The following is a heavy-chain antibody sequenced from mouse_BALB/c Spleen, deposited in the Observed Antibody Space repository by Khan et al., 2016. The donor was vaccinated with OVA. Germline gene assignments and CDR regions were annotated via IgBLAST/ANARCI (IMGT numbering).Heavy chain of an antibody. CDR1: GYTFTDYY. CDR3: ERRNYVGYTLAY. CDR2: ISPGSGDT. V-gene: IGHV1-77*01. Sequence: QVQLQQSGAELARPGASVKLSCKASGYTFTDYYINWVKQRTGQGLEWIGEISPGSGDTYYNEKFKGKATLTADKSSTPAYMQLSSLTSDASAVYFGERRNYVGYTLAYWGQGTLVTVSA. D-gene: IGHD1-2*01. J-gene: IGHJ3*01.